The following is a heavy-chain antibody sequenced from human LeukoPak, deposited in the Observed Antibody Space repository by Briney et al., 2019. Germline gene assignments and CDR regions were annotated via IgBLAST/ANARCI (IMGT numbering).Heavy chain of an antibody. Sequence: GGSLRPSCAASGFTFSSYWMHWVRQAPGKGLVWVSRINSDGSSTSYADSVKGRFTISRDNAKNTLYLQMNSLRAEDTAVYYCARAMGFWSGYYYFDYWGQGTLVTVSS. J-gene: IGHJ4*02. CDR3: ARAMGFWSGYYYFDY. CDR2: INSDGSST. D-gene: IGHD3-3*01. CDR1: GFTFSSYW. V-gene: IGHV3-74*01.